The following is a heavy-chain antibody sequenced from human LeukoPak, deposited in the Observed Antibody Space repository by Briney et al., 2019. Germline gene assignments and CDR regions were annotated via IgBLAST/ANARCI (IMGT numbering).Heavy chain of an antibody. D-gene: IGHD3-22*01. V-gene: IGHV4-59*01. Sequence: SKTLSLICTVSGGSISSYYWSWIRQPPGNGLEWIGYIYYSGSTNYNPSLKSRVTISVDTSKNQFSLELRSVTAADTAVYYCSSLFYYDSSGYSYYFDYWGQGTLVTVSS. CDR3: SSLFYYDSSGYSYYFDY. CDR1: GGSISSYY. J-gene: IGHJ4*02. CDR2: IYYSGST.